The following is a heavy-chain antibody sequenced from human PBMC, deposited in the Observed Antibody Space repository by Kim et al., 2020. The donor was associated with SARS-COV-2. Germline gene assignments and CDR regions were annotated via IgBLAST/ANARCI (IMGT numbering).Heavy chain of an antibody. CDR3: ARAADRRLEY. V-gene: IGHV6-1*01. Sequence: TEYAVSLKGRLTITSDTSSNQFSLRLSSVTPEDTAVYYCARAADRRLEYWGEGALVTVSS. CDR2: T. J-gene: IGHJ4*02.